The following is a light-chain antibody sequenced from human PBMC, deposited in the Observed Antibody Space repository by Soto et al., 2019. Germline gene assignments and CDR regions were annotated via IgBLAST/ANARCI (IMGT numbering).Light chain of an antibody. V-gene: IGKV3-11*01. CDR1: QSVRSN. J-gene: IGKJ1*01. CDR2: DAS. CDR3: QQRSNWPWT. Sequence: EIVLTQSPATLSLSPGERATLSCRASQSVRSNLAWYQQKPGQAPRLLIHDASNRATGIPGRFRGSGFGTDFTLTISNLEPEDVAVYYCQQRSNWPWTFGEGAKVEIK.